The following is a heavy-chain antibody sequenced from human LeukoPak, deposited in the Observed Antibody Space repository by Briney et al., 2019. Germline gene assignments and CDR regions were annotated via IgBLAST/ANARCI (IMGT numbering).Heavy chain of an antibody. V-gene: IGHV1-69*05. CDR3: ARASDYGGNYDY. D-gene: IGHD4-23*01. CDR1: GGTFSSYT. CDR2: IIPIFGTA. Sequence: SVKVSCKASGGTFSSYTISWVRQAPGQGLEWMGRIIPIFGTANYAQKFQGRVTITTDESTSTAYMELSSLTSEDTAVYYCARASDYGGNYDYWGQGTLVTVSS. J-gene: IGHJ4*02.